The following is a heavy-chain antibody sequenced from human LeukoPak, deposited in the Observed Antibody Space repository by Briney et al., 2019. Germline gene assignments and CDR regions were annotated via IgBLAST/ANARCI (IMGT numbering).Heavy chain of an antibody. CDR2: IYYSGST. Sequence: SETLSLTCTVSGGSISSYYWSWIRQPPGKGLEWIGYIYYSGSTNYNPSLKSRVTISVDTSKNQFSLKLSSVTAADTAVYYCARGPPYYYDSSGYNWFDPWGQGTLVTVSS. CDR1: GGSISSYY. D-gene: IGHD3-22*01. V-gene: IGHV4-59*08. CDR3: ARGPPYYYDSSGYNWFDP. J-gene: IGHJ5*02.